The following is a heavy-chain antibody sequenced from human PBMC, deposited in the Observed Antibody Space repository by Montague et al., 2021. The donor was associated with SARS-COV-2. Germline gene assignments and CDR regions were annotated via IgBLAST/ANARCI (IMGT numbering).Heavy chain of an antibody. CDR2: IYTESYV. CDR1: GGSISPYY. J-gene: IGHJ2*01. V-gene: IGHV4-4*07. CDR3: AGAIWHLDV. Sequence: SETLSLTCSVSGGSISPYYWCWIRKPDGNGLEWIGRIYTESYVNYNPALPSPVSMSFDTSKSQVSLNVTSVTAADTAVYYCAGAIWHLDVWGRGILVTVSS.